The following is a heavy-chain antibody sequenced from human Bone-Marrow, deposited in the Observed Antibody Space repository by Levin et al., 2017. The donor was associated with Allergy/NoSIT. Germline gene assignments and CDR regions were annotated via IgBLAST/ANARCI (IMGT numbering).Heavy chain of an antibody. CDR1: GFTFDDYA. J-gene: IGHJ3*01. CDR3: AKAKWELSSLDGFDV. CDR2: ITWNSRRI. V-gene: IGHV3-9*01. Sequence: SLKISCTTAGFTFDDYALHWVRQAPGKGLEWLAGITWNSRRIDYAESVRCRFNISRDNAKNSLYLQMDSLRSEDTALYFCAKAKWELSSLDGFDVWGQGTMVTVSS. D-gene: IGHD4-23*01.